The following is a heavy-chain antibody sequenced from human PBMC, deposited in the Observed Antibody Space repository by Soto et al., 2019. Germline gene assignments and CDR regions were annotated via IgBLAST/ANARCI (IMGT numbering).Heavy chain of an antibody. CDR3: ARIPYSKLAYYYYGMDV. D-gene: IGHD4-4*01. J-gene: IGHJ6*02. V-gene: IGHV3-74*01. Sequence: PGGSLRLSCAASGFTFSSYWMHWVRQAPGKGLVWVSRINSDGSSTSYADSVKGRFTISRDIAKNTLYLQMNSLRAEDTAVYYCARIPYSKLAYYYYGMDVWGQGTTVTVSS. CDR1: GFTFSSYW. CDR2: INSDGSST.